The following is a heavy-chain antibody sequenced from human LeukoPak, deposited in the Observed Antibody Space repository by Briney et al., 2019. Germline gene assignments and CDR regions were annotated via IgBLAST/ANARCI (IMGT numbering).Heavy chain of an antibody. J-gene: IGHJ4*02. CDR2: IYPGDSDT. CDR1: GYSFTSYW. CDR3: ARQAYYHGSGRYRDY. V-gene: IGHV5-51*01. Sequence: PGGSLRLSCKGSGYSFTSYWIGWVRQMPGKGLEWMGIIYPGDSDTRYSPSFQGQVTISADNSISTAYLQWSSLKAADTAMYYCARQAYYHGSGRYRDYWGQGTLVTVSS. D-gene: IGHD3-10*01.